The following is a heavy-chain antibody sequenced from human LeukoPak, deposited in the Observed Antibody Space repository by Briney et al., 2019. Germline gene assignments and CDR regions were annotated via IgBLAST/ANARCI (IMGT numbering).Heavy chain of an antibody. J-gene: IGHJ4*02. CDR2: ISWNSGSI. CDR3: AKDMSSGWYLNVDY. D-gene: IGHD6-19*01. CDR1: GGSISSYY. V-gene: IGHV3-9*01. Sequence: LSLTCTVSGGSISSYYWSWVRQAPGKGLEWVSGISWNSGSIGYADSVKGRFTISRDNAKNSLYLQMNSLRAEDTALYYCAKDMSSGWYLNVDYWGQGTLVTVSS.